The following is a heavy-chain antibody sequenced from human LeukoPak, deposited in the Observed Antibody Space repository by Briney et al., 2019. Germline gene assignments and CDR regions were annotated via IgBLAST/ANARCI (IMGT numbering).Heavy chain of an antibody. D-gene: IGHD3-16*01. CDR3: ASFWGAQDY. J-gene: IGHJ4*02. Sequence: PGGSLRLSCAASGFTFSSYAMSWVRQAPGKGLEWVSSISGSGGTTYYADSVKGRFTISRDNPNNTLDLQMNSLTAEDTAVYYCASFWGAQDYWGQGTLVTVSS. V-gene: IGHV3-23*01. CDR2: ISGSGGTT. CDR1: GFTFSSYA.